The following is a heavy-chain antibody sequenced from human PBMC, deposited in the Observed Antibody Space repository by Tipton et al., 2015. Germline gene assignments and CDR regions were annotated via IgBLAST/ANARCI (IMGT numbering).Heavy chain of an antibody. CDR2: ISGSGGST. CDR3: ARDGRGHEAMDV. V-gene: IGHV3-23*01. D-gene: IGHD5-12*01. Sequence: SLRLSCAASGFSFGSFTMSWVRQVPGKGLEWVSVISGSGGSTNYVDSVKGRFTISRDNTNYTLYMQMNSLRAEDTAVYYCARDGRGHEAMDVWGQGTTVIVSS. J-gene: IGHJ6*02. CDR1: GFSFGSFT.